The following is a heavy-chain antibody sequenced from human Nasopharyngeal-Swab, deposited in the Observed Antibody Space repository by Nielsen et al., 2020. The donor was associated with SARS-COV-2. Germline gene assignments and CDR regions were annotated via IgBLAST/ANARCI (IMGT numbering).Heavy chain of an antibody. J-gene: IGHJ6*02. CDR3: ARGGTYYDFWSGYYNYYYGMDV. V-gene: IGHV3-48*03. CDR1: GFTFSSYE. D-gene: IGHD3-3*01. CDR2: ISSSGSTI. Sequence: GESLKISCAASGFTFSSYEMNWVRQAPGKGLEWVSYISSSGSTIYYADSVKGRFTISRDNAKNSLYLQMNSLRAEGTAVYYCARGGTYYDFWSGYYNYYYGMDVWGQGTTVTVSS.